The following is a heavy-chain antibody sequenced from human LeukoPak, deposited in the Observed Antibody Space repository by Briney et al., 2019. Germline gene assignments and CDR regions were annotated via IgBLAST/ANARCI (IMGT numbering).Heavy chain of an antibody. Sequence: ASVKVSCKASGGTFSSYTTSWVRQAPGQGLEWMGRIIPILGIANYAQKFQGRVTITADKSTSTAYMELSSLRSEDTAVYYCARAGAIAVAGTFDYWGQGTLVTVSS. V-gene: IGHV1-69*02. CDR3: ARAGAIAVAGTFDY. CDR2: IIPILGIA. D-gene: IGHD6-19*01. CDR1: GGTFSSYT. J-gene: IGHJ4*02.